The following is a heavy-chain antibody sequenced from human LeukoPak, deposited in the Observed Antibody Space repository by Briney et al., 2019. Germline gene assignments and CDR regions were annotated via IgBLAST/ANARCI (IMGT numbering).Heavy chain of an antibody. V-gene: IGHV3-48*03. CDR2: ISSNGITI. D-gene: IGHD3/OR15-3a*01. Sequence: GGSLRLSCAASGFTFSSYEIYWVRQAPGKGLEWVSYISSNGITIYYADSVKGRFTISRDNAKNSLYLQMNSLRAEDTAVYYCARISRSGGLYFDHWGQGTLVTVSS. CDR3: ARISRSGGLYFDH. J-gene: IGHJ4*02. CDR1: GFTFSSYE.